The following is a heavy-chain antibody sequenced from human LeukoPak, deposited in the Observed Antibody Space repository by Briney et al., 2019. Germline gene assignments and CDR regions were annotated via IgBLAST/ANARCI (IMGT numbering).Heavy chain of an antibody. V-gene: IGHV4-34*01. Sequence: MSSETLSLTCGVYGGSFSGYYWTWIRQPPGKGLEWIGEINHSGSTSYNPSLKSRVTISVDTSKNQFSLKLSSVTAADTAVYYCARGRGIQLWFHPHYYFDYWGQGTLVTVSS. J-gene: IGHJ4*02. CDR2: INHSGST. CDR1: GGSFSGYY. CDR3: ARGRGIQLWFHPHYYFDY. D-gene: IGHD5-18*01.